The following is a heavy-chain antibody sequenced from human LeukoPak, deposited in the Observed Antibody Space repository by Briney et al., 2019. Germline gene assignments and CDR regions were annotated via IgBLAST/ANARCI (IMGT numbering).Heavy chain of an antibody. J-gene: IGHJ4*02. CDR2: INGDGSSV. D-gene: IGHD1-26*01. CDR3: ARDEVGATPIDY. Sequence: PGGSLRLSCEASGFTFSSHWMRWVRQVPGKGLVWVSNINGDGSSVGYADSVKGRFAVSRDNAKNTLYLHMSSLRAEDTAVYYCARDEVGATPIDYWGQGTLVTVSS. V-gene: IGHV3-74*01. CDR1: GFTFSSHW.